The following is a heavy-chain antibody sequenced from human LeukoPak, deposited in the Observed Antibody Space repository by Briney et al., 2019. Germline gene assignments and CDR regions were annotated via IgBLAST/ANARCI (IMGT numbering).Heavy chain of an antibody. D-gene: IGHD3-22*01. CDR1: GFTFSSNW. CDR3: ARDTSYYYDSSGYYPPDY. Sequence: GGSLRLSCAASGFTFSSNWMHWVRQAPGKGLVWVSRINEDGSTTNYADSVKGRFTISRDNAKNTLYLQMNSLRAEDTAVYYCARDTSYYYDSSGYYPPDYWGQGTLVTVSS. V-gene: IGHV3-74*01. CDR2: INEDGSTT. J-gene: IGHJ4*02.